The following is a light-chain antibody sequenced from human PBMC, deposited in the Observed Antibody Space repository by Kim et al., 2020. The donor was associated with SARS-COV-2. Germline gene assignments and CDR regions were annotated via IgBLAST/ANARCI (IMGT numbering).Light chain of an antibody. CDR2: GAS. CDR3: QQYNNWLT. V-gene: IGKV3-15*01. Sequence: LSVSPGERATLSCRASQSVSSNLAWYQQKPGQTPRLLIYGASTRATGIPARFSGSGSGTEFTLTISSLQSEDCAVYYCQQYNNWLTFGGGTKLEI. J-gene: IGKJ4*01. CDR1: QSVSSN.